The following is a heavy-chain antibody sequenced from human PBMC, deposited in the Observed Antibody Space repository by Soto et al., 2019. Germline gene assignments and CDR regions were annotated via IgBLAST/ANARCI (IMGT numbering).Heavy chain of an antibody. CDR3: AREGDGPSYYYGMDV. D-gene: IGHD2-21*02. CDR1: GYTFTSYG. J-gene: IGHJ6*02. Sequence: QVQLVQSGGEVKKPGASVKVSCKASGYTFTSYGISWVRQAPGQGLEWMGWISGYNGKTNYAQKVQDRVTMTTDTSTSTVYMELRSLRSDDTAVYYCAREGDGPSYYYGMDVWGHGPTVTVSS. V-gene: IGHV1-18*01. CDR2: ISGYNGKT.